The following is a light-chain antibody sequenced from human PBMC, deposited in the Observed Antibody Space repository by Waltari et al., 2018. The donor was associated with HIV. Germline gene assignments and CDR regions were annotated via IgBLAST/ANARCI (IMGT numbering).Light chain of an antibody. Sequence: QSALTQPASMSGSPGQSITISCTGTSSDVGGYNYVSWYQQHQGKAPKLMIYEVSNRPSGVSNRFSGSKSGNTASLTISGLQADDEGDYYCSSYTSSSTLTFGGGTKLTVL. J-gene: IGLJ3*02. CDR3: SSYTSSSTLT. V-gene: IGLV2-14*01. CDR1: SSDVGGYNY. CDR2: EVS.